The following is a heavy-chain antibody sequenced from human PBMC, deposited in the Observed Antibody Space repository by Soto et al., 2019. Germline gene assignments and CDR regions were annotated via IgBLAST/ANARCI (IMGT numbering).Heavy chain of an antibody. Sequence: SQTLSPTSPFFGGPLSRVNYYWGWARRPPGGGLEWIGYIYYSGTTKYNPSLKGRATISVDTSKNQFSLELRSLTTADTAVYYCAREEMATPYYFDYWGLGTLVTVSS. D-gene: IGHD5-12*01. CDR2: IYYSGTT. J-gene: IGHJ4*02. CDR3: AREEMATPYYFDY. V-gene: IGHV4-61*01. CDR1: GGPLSRVNYY.